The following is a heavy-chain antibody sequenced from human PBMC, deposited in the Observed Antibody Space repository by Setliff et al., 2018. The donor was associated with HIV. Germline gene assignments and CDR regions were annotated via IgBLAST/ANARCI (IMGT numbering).Heavy chain of an antibody. CDR2: IYPSGGT. D-gene: IGHD2-15*01. CDR3: ARVFPPIRGAPFGTPPGAFDI. Sequence: KPSETLSLTCSVFGDSMSPYYWSWIRQSASKGLEWIGRIYPSGGTIYNPSLRSRVTLSVDTSQNQFSLRLTSVTAADTAIYYCARVFPPIRGAPFGTPPGAFDIWGQGTMVTVS. J-gene: IGHJ3*02. V-gene: IGHV4-4*07. CDR1: GDSMSPYY.